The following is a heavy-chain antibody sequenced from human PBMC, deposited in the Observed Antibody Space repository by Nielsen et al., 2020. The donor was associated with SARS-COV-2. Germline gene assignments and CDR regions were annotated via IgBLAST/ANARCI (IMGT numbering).Heavy chain of an antibody. CDR1: GYIFTSYW. CDR2: MDPSGGST. D-gene: IGHD1-26*01. V-gene: IGHV1-46*01. J-gene: IGHJ4*02. Sequence: ASVKVSCKASGYIFTSYWIHWVRQAPGQGLEWMGIMDPSGGSTRSAQKFQGRVTMTRNTSISTAYMELSSLRSEDTAVYYCARGAGDVRYWGQGTLVTVSS. CDR3: ARGAGDVRY.